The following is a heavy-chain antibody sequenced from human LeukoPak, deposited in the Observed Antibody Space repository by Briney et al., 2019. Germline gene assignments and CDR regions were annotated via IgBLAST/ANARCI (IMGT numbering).Heavy chain of an antibody. V-gene: IGHV4-39*07. CDR1: GGSISSSSYY. D-gene: IGHD3-9*01. CDR2: IYYSGST. Sequence: PSETLSLTCTVSGGSISSSSYYWGWIRQPPGKGLEWIGSIYYSGSTYYNPSLKSRVTISVDTSENQFSLKLSSVTAADTAVYYCARVVRHYDILTGYYRPTHIDYWGQGTLVTVSS. J-gene: IGHJ4*02. CDR3: ARVVRHYDILTGYYRPTHIDY.